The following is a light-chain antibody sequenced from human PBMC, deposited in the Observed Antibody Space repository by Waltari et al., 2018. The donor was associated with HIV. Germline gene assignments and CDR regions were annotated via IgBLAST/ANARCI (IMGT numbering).Light chain of an antibody. CDR3: SSYAGRNTLV. V-gene: IGLV2-8*01. CDR1: SSDVGGSNY. J-gene: IGLJ2*01. Sequence: QSALTQPPSASGSPGPSVTISCTGTSSDVGGSNYVSWYQQHPGKAPKLMIYGVHRRPSGVPDRFSGSKSGNTASLTVSGLQTEDEADYYCSSYAGRNTLVFGGGTKLTVL. CDR2: GVH.